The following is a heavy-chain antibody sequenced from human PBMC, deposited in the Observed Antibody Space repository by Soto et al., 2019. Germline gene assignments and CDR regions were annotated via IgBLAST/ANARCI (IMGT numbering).Heavy chain of an antibody. CDR3: ARVRGYSGYPKLDY. Sequence: ASVXVSCKASGYTFTSYGISWVRQAPGQGLEWMGWISAYNGNTNYAQKLQGRVTMTTDTSTSTAYMELRSLRSDDTAVYYCARVRGYSGYPKLDYWGEGTLVTVSS. J-gene: IGHJ4*02. CDR1: GYTFTSYG. V-gene: IGHV1-18*01. CDR2: ISAYNGNT. D-gene: IGHD5-12*01.